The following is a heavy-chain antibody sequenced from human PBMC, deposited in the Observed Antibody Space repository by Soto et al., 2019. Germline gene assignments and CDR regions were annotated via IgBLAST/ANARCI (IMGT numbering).Heavy chain of an antibody. CDR2: FYSGGKT. CDR3: ARAWLYCTTGTCYPASMGV. J-gene: IGHJ6*04. CDR1: GFTVSSSY. V-gene: IGHV3-53*04. D-gene: IGHD2-15*01. Sequence: EVQLVESGGGLVQPGGSLRLSCSASGFTVSSSYINWVRQAPGKGLEWVSTFYSGGKTYYADSVKGRFTISRHSSENTLYLQMNSLRCEDTAVYYCARAWLYCTTGTCYPASMGVWGEGTTVTVSS.